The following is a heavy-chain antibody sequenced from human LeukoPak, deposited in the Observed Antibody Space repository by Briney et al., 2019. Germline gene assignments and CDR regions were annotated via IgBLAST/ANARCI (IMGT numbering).Heavy chain of an antibody. CDR2: IYTSGST. CDR1: GGSISSGSYY. Sequence: SQTLSLTCTVSGGSISSGSYYWSWIRQPAGKGLEWIGRIYTSGSTNYNPSLKSRVTISVDTSKNQFSLKLSSVTAADTAVYYCAKDGQLAYHFDYWGQGTLVTVSS. CDR3: AKDGQLAYHFDY. V-gene: IGHV4-61*02. D-gene: IGHD6-13*01. J-gene: IGHJ4*02.